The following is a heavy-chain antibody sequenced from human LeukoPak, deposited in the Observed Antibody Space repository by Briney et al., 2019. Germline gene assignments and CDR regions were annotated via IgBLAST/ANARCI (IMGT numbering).Heavy chain of an antibody. CDR3: ARDGRDGYNSHYYFDY. D-gene: IGHD5-24*01. J-gene: IGHJ4*02. CDR2: IYHSGST. Sequence: SETLSLTCTVSGYSISSGYYWGWIRQPPGKGLEWIGSIYHSGSTYYNPSLKSRVTISVDTSKNQFSLKLSSVTAADTAVYYCARDGRDGYNSHYYFDYWGQGTLVTVSS. V-gene: IGHV4-38-2*02. CDR1: GYSISSGYY.